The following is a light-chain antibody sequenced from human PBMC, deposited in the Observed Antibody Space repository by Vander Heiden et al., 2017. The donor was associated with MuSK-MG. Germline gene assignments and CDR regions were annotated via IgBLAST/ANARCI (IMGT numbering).Light chain of an antibody. CDR3: QQYYSAPLT. CDR2: WAS. V-gene: IGKV4-1*01. J-gene: IGKJ4*01. Sequence: DSVMPQSPASLDVSLAERATINCKSSQSVLYSANNKNYLAWYQQKAGQPPKLLIYWASTRESGVPDRFSGSGSGTDFTLTISSLQAEDVAVYYCQQYYSAPLTFGGGSKVEIK. CDR1: QSVLYSANNKNY.